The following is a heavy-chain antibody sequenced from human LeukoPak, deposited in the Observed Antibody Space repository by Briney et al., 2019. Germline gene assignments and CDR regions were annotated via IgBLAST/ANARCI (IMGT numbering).Heavy chain of an antibody. D-gene: IGHD6-13*01. J-gene: IGHJ5*02. Sequence: PSETLSLTCAVSGYTISSGYYWGWIRQPPRKGLEWIGSIYHNGNTYYNPSLKSRVTISVDTSKNEFSLKLSSVTAADTAVYYCARAYHSSWYLNWFDPWGQGTLVTVSS. V-gene: IGHV4-38-2*01. CDR2: IYHNGNT. CDR3: ARAYHSSWYLNWFDP. CDR1: GYTISSGYY.